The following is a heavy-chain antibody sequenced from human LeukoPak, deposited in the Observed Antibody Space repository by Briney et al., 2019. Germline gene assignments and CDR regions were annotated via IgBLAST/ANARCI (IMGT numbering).Heavy chain of an antibody. Sequence: GGSLRLSCAASGFTFSSYWMSWVRQAPGKGLEWVANIKQDGSEKYYVDSVKGRFTISRDNAKNLLYLQMNSLRAEDTAVYYCARAGALWFGELYHYWGQGTLVTVSS. J-gene: IGHJ4*02. CDR3: ARAGALWFGELYHY. D-gene: IGHD3-10*01. CDR2: IKQDGSEK. V-gene: IGHV3-7*01. CDR1: GFTFSSYW.